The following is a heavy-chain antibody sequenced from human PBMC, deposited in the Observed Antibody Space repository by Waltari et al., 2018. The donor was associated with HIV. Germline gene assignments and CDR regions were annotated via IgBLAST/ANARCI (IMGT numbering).Heavy chain of an antibody. Sequence: QVQLVESGGGVVQPATSLRLPCAASGFNFNNFGMVWVRQAPGKGLEGVAVIWDDGSKMYYADSGKGRCTIAKDNSKNTLHLQMNSLRAEDTAIYYCARVIGNTKGSWFDPWGQGTLVTVSS. D-gene: IGHD1-7*01. V-gene: IGHV3-33*01. CDR3: ARVIGNTKGSWFDP. CDR1: GFNFNNFG. CDR2: IWDDGSKM. J-gene: IGHJ5*02.